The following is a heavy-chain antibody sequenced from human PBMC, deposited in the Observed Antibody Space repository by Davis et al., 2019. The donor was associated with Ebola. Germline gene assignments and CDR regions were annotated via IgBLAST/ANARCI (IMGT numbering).Heavy chain of an antibody. CDR2: INSDGSST. Sequence: GESLKISCAASGFTFSSYWMHWVRQAPGKGLVWVSRINSDGSSTSYADSVKGRFTISRDNSKNTLYLQMNSLRAEDTAVYYCAKDRVGGNTSPDAFDIWGQGTMVTVSS. J-gene: IGHJ3*02. D-gene: IGHD2-2*01. CDR3: AKDRVGGNTSPDAFDI. CDR1: GFTFSSYW. V-gene: IGHV3-74*01.